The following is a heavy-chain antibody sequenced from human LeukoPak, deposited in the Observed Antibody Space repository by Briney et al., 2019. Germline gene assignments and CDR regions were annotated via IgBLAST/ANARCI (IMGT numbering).Heavy chain of an antibody. J-gene: IGHJ5*02. V-gene: IGHV3-74*01. D-gene: IGHD6-19*01. Sequence: GGSLRLSCAASGFTISSYWMHWVRQAPGKGPVWVSRINSDGTSISYADSVKGRFTISRDNAKNTLYLQMNSLRAEDTAVYYCVLGRYGGGFDPWGQGALVIVSS. CDR2: INSDGTSI. CDR3: VLGRYGGGFDP. CDR1: GFTISSYW.